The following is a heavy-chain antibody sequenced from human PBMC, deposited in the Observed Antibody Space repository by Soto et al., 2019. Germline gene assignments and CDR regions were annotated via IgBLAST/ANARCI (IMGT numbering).Heavy chain of an antibody. J-gene: IGHJ6*02. CDR1: GFTVSSNY. D-gene: IGHD6-13*01. CDR3: ARDHSSSSWTKHYYGMDV. V-gene: IGHV3-53*01. CDR2: IYSGGST. Sequence: GGSLRLSCAASGFTVSSNYMSWVRQAPGKGLEWVSVIYSGGSTYYADSVKGRFTISRGNSKNTLYLQMNSLRAEDTAVYYCARDHSSSSWTKHYYGMDVWGQGTTVTVSS.